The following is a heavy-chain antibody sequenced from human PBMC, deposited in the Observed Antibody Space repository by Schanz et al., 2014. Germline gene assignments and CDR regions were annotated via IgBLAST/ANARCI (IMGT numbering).Heavy chain of an antibody. Sequence: QAQLMQSGPELKRPGASVKVSCKASGYTFTSHGISWVRQAPGQGLEWMGLINVYNGDTKFAKTFQDRVTLTTDTSTSTAYMELRSLRSDDTAVYYCARNIIATARAYDIWGQGTMVTVSS. CDR3: ARNIIATARAYDI. CDR2: INVYNGDT. J-gene: IGHJ3*02. CDR1: GYTFTSHG. V-gene: IGHV1-18*01. D-gene: IGHD6-13*01.